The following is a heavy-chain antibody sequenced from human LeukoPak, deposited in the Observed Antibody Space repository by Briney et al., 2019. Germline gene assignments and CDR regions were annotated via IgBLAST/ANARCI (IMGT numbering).Heavy chain of an antibody. Sequence: GGSLRLSCAASGFTFDESAMHWVRQAPGKGLERVSGIGWDSKSIIYADSVKGRFTISRDNAKNSLYLQMNSLRAEDTALYYCAKAMAAPGAFDIWGRGTVVTVSS. CDR2: IGWDSKSI. J-gene: IGHJ3*02. CDR1: GFTFDESA. CDR3: AKAMAAPGAFDI. D-gene: IGHD5-24*01. V-gene: IGHV3-9*01.